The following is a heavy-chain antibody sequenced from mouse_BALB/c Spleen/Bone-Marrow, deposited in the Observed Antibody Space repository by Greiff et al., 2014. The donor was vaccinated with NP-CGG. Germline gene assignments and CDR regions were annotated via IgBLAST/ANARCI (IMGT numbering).Heavy chain of an antibody. CDR1: GYSFTDYR. Sequence: VQLQQSGAELVMPGASVKMSCKASGYSFTDYRMHWVKQRPGKGLEWIGAIDTSDSYTSYNQKFKGKATLTVDESSSTAYMQLSSLTSEDSAVYYCAREDYGYGAMDYWGQGTSVTVSS. D-gene: IGHD2-2*01. CDR2: IDTSDSYT. V-gene: IGHV1-69*01. J-gene: IGHJ4*01. CDR3: AREDYGYGAMDY.